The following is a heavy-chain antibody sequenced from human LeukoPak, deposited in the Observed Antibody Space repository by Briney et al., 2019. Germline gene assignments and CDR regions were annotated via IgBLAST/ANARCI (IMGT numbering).Heavy chain of an antibody. CDR3: ARDYGGNYWYFDL. D-gene: IGHD4-23*01. CDR1: GFIFSSYG. J-gene: IGHJ2*01. V-gene: IGHV3-33*01. CDR2: IWYDGSKK. Sequence: GGSLRLSCAASGFIFSSYGMHWVRQAPGKGLEWVAVIWYDGSKKYYADSVKGRFTISRDNSKNTLYLQMNSLRAEDTAVYYCARDYGGNYWYFDLWGRGTLVIVSS.